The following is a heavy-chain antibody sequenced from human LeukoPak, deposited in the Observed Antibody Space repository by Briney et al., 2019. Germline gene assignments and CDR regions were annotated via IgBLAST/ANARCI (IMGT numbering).Heavy chain of an antibody. CDR1: GGSFSGYY. CDR2: INHSGST. J-gene: IGHJ4*02. D-gene: IGHD5/OR15-5a*01. CDR3: ARHGRSTARYFDY. V-gene: IGHV4-34*01. Sequence: SETLSLTCAVYGGSFSGYYWSWIRQPPGKGLEWIGEINHSGSTNYNPSLKSRVTISVDTSKNQFSLKLSSVTAADTAVYYCARHGRSTARYFDYWGQGTLVTVSS.